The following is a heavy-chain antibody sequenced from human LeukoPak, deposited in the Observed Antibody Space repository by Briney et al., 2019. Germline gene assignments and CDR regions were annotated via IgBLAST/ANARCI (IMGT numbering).Heavy chain of an antibody. CDR2: INPNSGGT. D-gene: IGHD5-12*01. V-gene: IGHV1-2*02. J-gene: IGHJ4*02. CDR3: ARQRIGGYSGYDFDN. Sequence: GASVKVSCKASGYTFTDHYMHWVRQAPGQGLEWMGWINPNSGGTNYAQKFQGRVTMTRDTSISTAYMELSRLRSDDTAVYYCARQRIGGYSGYDFDNWGQGTLVTVSS. CDR1: GYTFTDHY.